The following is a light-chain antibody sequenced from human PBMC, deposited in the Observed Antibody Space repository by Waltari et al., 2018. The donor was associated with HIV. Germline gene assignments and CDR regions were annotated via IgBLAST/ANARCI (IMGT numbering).Light chain of an antibody. CDR1: SSNIGSNS. CDR3: AAWDDSLNGYV. J-gene: IGLJ1*01. CDR2: GYD. Sequence: QSVLTQPPSASGTPGQRVTISCSGSSSNIGSNSVNWYQQLPGTAPKLLIYGYDQRPSGGPDRCSGSKSGTSASLAIRGPQSEDEAVYFCAAWDDSLNGYVFGAGTKVTVL. V-gene: IGLV1-44*01.